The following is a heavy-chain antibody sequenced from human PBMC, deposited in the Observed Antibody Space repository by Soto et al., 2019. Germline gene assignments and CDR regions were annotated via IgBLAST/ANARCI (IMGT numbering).Heavy chain of an antibody. V-gene: IGHV4-38-2*01. CDR3: AAYDFSGAAAFDI. CDR2: MYHSGGN. J-gene: IGHJ3*02. D-gene: IGHD3-16*01. CDR1: GHSINSAYY. Sequence: PSETLSLTCVVSGHSINSAYYWGWIRQPPGKGLEWIGSMYHSGGNFYNPSLQSRVSMSMVTSKNQFSLKLRSATAADTAVYYCAAYDFSGAAAFDIWGRGTRVIVSS.